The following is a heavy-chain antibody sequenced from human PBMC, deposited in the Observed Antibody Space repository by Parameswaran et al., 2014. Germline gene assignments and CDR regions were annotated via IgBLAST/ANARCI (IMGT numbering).Heavy chain of an antibody. CDR2: IYYSGST. D-gene: IGHD5-18*01. Sequence: RWIRQPPGKGLEWIGYIYYSGSTNYNPSLKSRVTISVDTSKNQFSLKLSSVTAADTAVYYCARDRYSYGLDYWGQGTLVTVSS. V-gene: IGHV4-59*01. CDR3: ARDRYSYGLDY. J-gene: IGHJ4*02.